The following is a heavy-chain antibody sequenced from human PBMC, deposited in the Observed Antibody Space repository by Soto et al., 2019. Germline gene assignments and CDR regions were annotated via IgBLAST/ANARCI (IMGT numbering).Heavy chain of an antibody. CDR3: ARGPVYDGIGHDSGDFDY. Sequence: VSVKVSCKASGYTFTSYYMHWVRQAPGQGLEWMGIANPSGGTTSYAQKFQGRVTMTWDTSTSTVYMELSSLRSEDTAVYTCARGPVYDGIGHDSGDFDYWGQGTLVTVSS. CDR2: ANPSGGTT. J-gene: IGHJ4*02. CDR1: GYTFTSYY. D-gene: IGHD3-22*01. V-gene: IGHV1-46*03.